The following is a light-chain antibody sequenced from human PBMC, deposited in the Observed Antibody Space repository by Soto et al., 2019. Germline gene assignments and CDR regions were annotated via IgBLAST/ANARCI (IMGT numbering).Light chain of an antibody. CDR2: EVR. J-gene: IGLJ1*01. CDR1: SSDVGGYEY. V-gene: IGLV2-14*01. Sequence: QSVLTQPASVSGSPGQSITISCTGTSSDVGGYEYVSWYQQHPGKAPKLMIYEVRDRPSGVSSRFSGSKSGNTASLTISGLQAEDEADYYCSLYRGGSTYVFGTGTKVTVL. CDR3: SLYRGGSTYV.